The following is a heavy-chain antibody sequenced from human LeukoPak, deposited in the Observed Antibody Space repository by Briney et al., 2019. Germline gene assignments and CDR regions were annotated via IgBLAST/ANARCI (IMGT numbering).Heavy chain of an antibody. Sequence: PTGGSLRLSCAASGFTFSSYGMHWVRQAPGKGLEWVAFIRYDGSNKYYADSVKGRFTISRDNSKNTLYLQMNSLRAEDTAVYYCAKVRGLYGEKTFDYWGQGTLVTVSS. CDR2: IRYDGSNK. CDR1: GFTFSSYG. CDR3: AKVRGLYGEKTFDY. D-gene: IGHD4-17*01. V-gene: IGHV3-30*02. J-gene: IGHJ4*02.